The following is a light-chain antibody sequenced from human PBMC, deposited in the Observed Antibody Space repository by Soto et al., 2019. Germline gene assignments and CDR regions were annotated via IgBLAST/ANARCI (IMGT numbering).Light chain of an antibody. CDR2: GAT. V-gene: IGKV3-15*01. CDR3: QQYNTWPRT. CDR1: QSVSSSY. Sequence: EIVLTQSPGTLSLSPGERATLSCRASQSVSSSYLVWHQQKPGQAPRLLIYGATTRATGIPARFSGSGSGTEFTLTIASLQSEDFAVYYCQQYNTWPRTFGLGTKVDIK. J-gene: IGKJ1*01.